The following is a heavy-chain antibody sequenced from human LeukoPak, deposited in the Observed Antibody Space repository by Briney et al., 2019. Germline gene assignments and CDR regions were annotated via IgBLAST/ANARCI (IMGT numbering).Heavy chain of an antibody. Sequence: GGSLRLSCEASGFTFSTYWMHWVRQAPGKGLVWASRINTDGSSTVYADSVKGRFTISRDNAKNTLYLQMNSLRAEDTAVYYCARYNWNYDYWGQGTLVTVSS. D-gene: IGHD1-7*01. CDR1: GFTFSTYW. J-gene: IGHJ4*02. V-gene: IGHV3-74*01. CDR3: ARYNWNYDY. CDR2: INTDGSST.